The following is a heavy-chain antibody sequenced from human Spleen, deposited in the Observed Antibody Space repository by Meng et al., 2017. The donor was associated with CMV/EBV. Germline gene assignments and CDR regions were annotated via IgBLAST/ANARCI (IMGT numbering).Heavy chain of an antibody. CDR2: IYYSGTT. Sequence: GSLRLSCTVSGGSISSSSYYWGWIRQPPGKGLEWIGSIYYSGTTYYNPSLKSRVTISVDTSKNQFSLKLSSVTAADTAVYYCARTRRTIFGVVIPSYYFDYWGQGTLVTVSS. CDR1: GGSISSSSYY. D-gene: IGHD3-3*01. CDR3: ARTRRTIFGVVIPSYYFDY. J-gene: IGHJ4*02. V-gene: IGHV4-39*07.